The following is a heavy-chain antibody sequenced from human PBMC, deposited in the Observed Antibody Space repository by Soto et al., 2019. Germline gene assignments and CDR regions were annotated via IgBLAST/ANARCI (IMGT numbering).Heavy chain of an antibody. CDR3: ARALPGSYFVLEH. CDR1: GGSISGSTYY. D-gene: IGHD3-10*01. J-gene: IGHJ4*02. CDR2: VYSSGST. Sequence: SETLSLTCTVSGGSISGSTYYWGWIRQSPGKGLEWIGSVYSSGSTIYNPSLKSRVTVSVDTSKEQFSLQMSSVTAADTAVYFCARALPGSYFVLEHWGQGALVTVSS. V-gene: IGHV4-39*01.